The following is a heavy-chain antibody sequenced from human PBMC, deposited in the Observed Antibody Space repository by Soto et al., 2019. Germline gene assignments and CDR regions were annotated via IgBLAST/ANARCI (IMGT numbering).Heavy chain of an antibody. D-gene: IGHD2-15*01. CDR1: GGSISSSSYY. Sequence: QLQLQESGPGLVKPSETLSLTCTVSGGSISSSSYYWGWIRQPPGKGLEGIGSIYYSGITYYNPSLKSRVSISVVTSKNQFSLKLSSVTAAHTAVYYCARHTPAISFSVHWGQGTLVTVSS. J-gene: IGHJ4*02. CDR3: ARHTPAISFSVH. V-gene: IGHV4-39*01. CDR2: IYYSGIT.